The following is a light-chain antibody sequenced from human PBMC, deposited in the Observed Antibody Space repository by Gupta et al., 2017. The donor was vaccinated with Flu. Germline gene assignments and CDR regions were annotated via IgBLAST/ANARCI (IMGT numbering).Light chain of an antibody. CDR1: SSNIGSNY. CDR3: AAWDDSRSGGV. CDR2: RNN. V-gene: IGLV1-47*01. Sequence: QSVLTQPPSASLPPGPRVTISCSGSSSNIGSNYVYWYQQLPGTAPKLLIYRNNQRPSGVPDRFSGSKSGTSASLAISGLRAEDEADYYCAAWDDSRSGGVFGGGTKLTVL. J-gene: IGLJ3*02.